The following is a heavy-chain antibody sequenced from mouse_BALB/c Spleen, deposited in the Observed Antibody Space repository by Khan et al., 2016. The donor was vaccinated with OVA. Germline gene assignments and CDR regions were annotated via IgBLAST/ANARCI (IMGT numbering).Heavy chain of an antibody. J-gene: IGHJ2*01. V-gene: IGHV1-20*02. D-gene: IGHD1-1*01. Sequence: EVQLVESGPELVRPGASVKISCTASGYSFTGYFMNWVMQSHGKSLEWIGRINPHIGETFYNQRFKDKATLTVDESSSTAHMELRSLASEDSAVYYCNRIYRSDFDYWGQGTTLTVSS. CDR2: INPHIGET. CDR3: NRIYRSDFDY. CDR1: GYSFTGYF.